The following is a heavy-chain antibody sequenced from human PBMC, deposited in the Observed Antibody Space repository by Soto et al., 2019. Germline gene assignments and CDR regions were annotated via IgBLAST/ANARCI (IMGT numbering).Heavy chain of an antibody. V-gene: IGHV3-23*01. CDR3: ALGGVAARGFQYYAVDV. CDR2: ITGSGGST. D-gene: IGHD6-6*01. J-gene: IGHJ6*02. CDR1: GFTFRNYA. Sequence: GGSLRLSCAASGFTFRNYAMTWVRQTPGKGLEWVSSITGSGGSTYHADSVKGRFTISRDNSKNTLYLQLNSLRAEDTAIYYCALGGVAARGFQYYAVDVWGQGTTVTVSS.